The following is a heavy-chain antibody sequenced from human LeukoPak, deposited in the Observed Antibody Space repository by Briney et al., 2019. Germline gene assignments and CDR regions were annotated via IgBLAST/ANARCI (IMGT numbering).Heavy chain of an antibody. V-gene: IGHV4-39*01. CDR1: GGSISSSSYY. J-gene: IGHJ4*02. D-gene: IGHD6-19*01. CDR3: ARRPLCSGWLFDY. Sequence: SETLSLTCTVSGGSISSSSYYWGWIRQPPGKGLEWIGSIYYSGSTYYNPSLKSRVTISVDTSKNQFSLKLSSVTAADTAVYYCARRPLCSGWLFDYWGQGTLVTVSS. CDR2: IYYSGST.